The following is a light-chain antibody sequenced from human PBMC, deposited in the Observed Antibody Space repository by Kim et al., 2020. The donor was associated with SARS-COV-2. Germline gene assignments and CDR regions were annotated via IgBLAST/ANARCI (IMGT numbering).Light chain of an antibody. J-gene: IGLJ2*01. Sequence: ALGQTVRITCKGDSLGKYYATWYQQKSGQAPVLVIYDENERPAGIPDRFSGSTLGNTASLTITGAQAEDEADYYCGSRDTSGNLVVFGGGTQLTVL. CDR1: SLGKYY. CDR2: DEN. V-gene: IGLV3-19*01. CDR3: GSRDTSGNLVV.